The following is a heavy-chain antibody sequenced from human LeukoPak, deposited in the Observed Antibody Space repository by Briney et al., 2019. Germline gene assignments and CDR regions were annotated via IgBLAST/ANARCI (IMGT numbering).Heavy chain of an antibody. D-gene: IGHD2-21*01. Sequence: SETPSLTCAVYGGSFSGYYWSWIRQPPGRGLEWIGQINHSGSTNYNPSLKSRVTISVDTSKNQFSLKLSSVTAADTAVYYCAREGEVQYYFDYWGQGTLVTVSS. V-gene: IGHV4-34*01. J-gene: IGHJ4*02. CDR2: INHSGST. CDR3: AREGEVQYYFDY. CDR1: GGSFSGYY.